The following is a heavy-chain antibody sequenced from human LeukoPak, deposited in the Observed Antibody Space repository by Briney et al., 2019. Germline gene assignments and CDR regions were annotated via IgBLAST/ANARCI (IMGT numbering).Heavy chain of an antibody. Sequence: GGSLRLSCAASGFTFSSYGMHWVRQAPGKGLEWVAVISYDGSNKYYADSVKGRFTISRDNSKNTLYLQMNSLRAEDTAVYYCATPYPNMVRGAHDYWGQGTLVTVSS. CDR1: GFTFSSYG. CDR3: ATPYPNMVRGAHDY. J-gene: IGHJ4*02. CDR2: ISYDGSNK. D-gene: IGHD3-10*01. V-gene: IGHV3-30*03.